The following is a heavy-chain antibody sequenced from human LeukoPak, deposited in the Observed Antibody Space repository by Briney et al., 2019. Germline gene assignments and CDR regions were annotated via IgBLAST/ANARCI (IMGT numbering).Heavy chain of an antibody. Sequence: SETLSLTCAVYGGSFSGYYWSWIRQPPGKGLEWIGEINHSGSTNYNPSLKSRVTISVDTSKNQISLKLSSVTAADTAVYYCARGNRDIYDFWSGYYKTKPNWFDPWGQGTLVTVSS. CDR2: INHSGST. CDR1: GGSFSGYY. D-gene: IGHD3-3*01. CDR3: ARGNRDIYDFWSGYYKTKPNWFDP. V-gene: IGHV4-34*01. J-gene: IGHJ5*02.